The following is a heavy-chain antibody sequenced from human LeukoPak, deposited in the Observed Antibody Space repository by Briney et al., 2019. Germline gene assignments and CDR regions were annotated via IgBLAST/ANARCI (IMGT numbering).Heavy chain of an antibody. CDR3: AKDYGYSSSWYDY. D-gene: IGHD6-13*01. Sequence: GGSLRLSCEASGFTFDDYGMHWVRQAPGKGLEWVSTISWNSASVGYVDSVRGRFTISRDNAKKTLYLQMNSLRPEDTALYYCAKDYGYSSSWYDYWGQGTLVTVSS. CDR1: GFTFDDYG. CDR2: ISWNSASV. J-gene: IGHJ4*02. V-gene: IGHV3-9*01.